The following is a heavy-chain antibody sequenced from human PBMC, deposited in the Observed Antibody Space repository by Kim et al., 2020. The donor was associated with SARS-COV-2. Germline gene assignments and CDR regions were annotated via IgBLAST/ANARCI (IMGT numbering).Heavy chain of an antibody. CDR3: ARNPPVPGTTSSYFDL. Sequence: SETLSLTCAVSGGSISSGGYSWSWIRQPPGKGLEWIGYFFHSGSTYYNPSLKSRVTISIDRSKNHFSLNLSSVTAADTAVYYCARNPPVPGTTSSYFDLWGRGTLVTVSS. V-gene: IGHV4-30-2*01. D-gene: IGHD1-1*01. CDR2: FFHSGST. CDR1: GGSISSGGYS. J-gene: IGHJ2*01.